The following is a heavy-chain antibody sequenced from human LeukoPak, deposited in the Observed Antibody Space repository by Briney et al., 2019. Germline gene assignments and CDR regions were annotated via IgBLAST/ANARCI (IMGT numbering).Heavy chain of an antibody. V-gene: IGHV3-30*02. CDR1: GFTFSSYG. D-gene: IGHD1-26*01. Sequence: GGSLRLSCAASGFTFSSYGMHWVRQAPGKGLEWVAFIRYDGSNKYYADSVKGRFTISRDNSKSTLYLQMNSLRAEDTAVYYCAKDRSRPFSGSYYQYFDYWGQGTLVTVSS. CDR2: IRYDGSNK. J-gene: IGHJ4*02. CDR3: AKDRSRPFSGSYYQYFDY.